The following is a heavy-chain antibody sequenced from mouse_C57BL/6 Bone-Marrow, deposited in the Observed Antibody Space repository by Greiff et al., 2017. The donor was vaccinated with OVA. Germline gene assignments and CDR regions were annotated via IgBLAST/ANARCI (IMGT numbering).Heavy chain of an antibody. CDR2: ISDGGSYT. CDR1: GFTFSSYA. V-gene: IGHV5-4*03. J-gene: IGHJ3*01. Sequence: EVKVVESGGGLVKPGGSLKLSCAASGFTFSSYAMSWVRQTPEKRLEWVATISDGGSYTYYPENEKGRFTISRDNAKNNLYLQMSHLKSEDTAMVYCASETAQAPFAYWGQGTLVTVSA. D-gene: IGHD3-2*02. CDR3: ASETAQAPFAY.